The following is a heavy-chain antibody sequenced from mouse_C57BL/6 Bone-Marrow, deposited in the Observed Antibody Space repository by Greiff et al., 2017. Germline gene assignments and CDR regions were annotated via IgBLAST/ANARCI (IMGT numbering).Heavy chain of an antibody. CDR3: ARSHDYDYDVPLFAY. CDR2: IDPNSGGT. CDR1: GYTFTSYW. Sequence: QVQLQQPGAELVKPGASVKLSCKASGYTFTSYWMHWVKQRPGRGLEWIGRIDPNSGGTTSNEKFKSKATLPVDKPSTTAYMQLSSRTSEDSAVYYCARSHDYDYDVPLFAYWGQGTLVTVSA. D-gene: IGHD2-4*01. J-gene: IGHJ3*01. V-gene: IGHV1-72*01.